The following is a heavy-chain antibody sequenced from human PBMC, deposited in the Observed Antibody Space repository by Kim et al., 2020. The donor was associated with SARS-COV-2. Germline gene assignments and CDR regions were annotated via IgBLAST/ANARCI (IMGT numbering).Heavy chain of an antibody. V-gene: IGHV3-48*02. Sequence: YADSVKGRFTISRDNAKNSLYLQMNSLRDEDTAVYYCARELSMVRGLNDYWGQGTLVTVSS. D-gene: IGHD3-10*01. CDR3: ARELSMVRGLNDY. J-gene: IGHJ4*02.